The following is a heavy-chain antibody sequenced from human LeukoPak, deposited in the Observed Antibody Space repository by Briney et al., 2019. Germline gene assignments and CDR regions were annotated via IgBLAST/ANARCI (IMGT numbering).Heavy chain of an antibody. CDR2: ISAYNGNT. CDR1: GYTFTSYG. D-gene: IGHD1-26*01. J-gene: IGHJ4*02. Sequence: GASVKVSCKASGYTFTSYGISWVRQAPGQGLEWMGWISAYNGNTNYAQKLQGRVTMTTDTSTSTAYMELRSLRSDDTAVYYCASFQGKGGSYAVDYWGQGTLVTVSS. CDR3: ASFQGKGGSYAVDY. V-gene: IGHV1-18*01.